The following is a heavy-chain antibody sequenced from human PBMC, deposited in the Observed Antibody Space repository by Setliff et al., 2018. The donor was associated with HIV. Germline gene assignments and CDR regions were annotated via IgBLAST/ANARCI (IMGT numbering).Heavy chain of an antibody. V-gene: IGHV1-2*02. Sequence: ASVKVSCKASGYTFSSQDINWVRQATGQGLEWMAWINPNSGGTNYAQKFQGRVTMTRDTSISTAYMELSSLRSDDTAVYYCARCMTMTGNWFDPWGQGTLVTVSS. J-gene: IGHJ5*02. CDR3: ARCMTMTGNWFDP. D-gene: IGHD3-22*01. CDR2: INPNSGGT. CDR1: GYTFSSQD.